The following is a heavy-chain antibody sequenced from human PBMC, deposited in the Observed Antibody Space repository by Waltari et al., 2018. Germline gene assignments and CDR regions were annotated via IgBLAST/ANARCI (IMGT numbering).Heavy chain of an antibody. D-gene: IGHD3-3*01. J-gene: IGHJ6*02. CDR3: ARDLEWEPPRYYGMDV. CDR2: IYSGGST. CDR1: GFTVSSNY. V-gene: IGHV3-66*02. Sequence: EVQLVESGGGLVQPGGSLRLSCAASGFTVSSNYMSWVRQAPGKGLECVSVIYSGGSTYYADSVKGRFTISRDNAKNTLDLQMNSLGAEDTSVYYCARDLEWEPPRYYGMDVWGQGTTVTVSS.